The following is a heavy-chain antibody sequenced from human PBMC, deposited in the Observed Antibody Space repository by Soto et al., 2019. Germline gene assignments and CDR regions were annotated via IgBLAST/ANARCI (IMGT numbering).Heavy chain of an antibody. V-gene: IGHV4-30-4*08. D-gene: IGHD6-6*01. CDR3: ARVGSSIAVRRFDH. CDR2: IYYSGST. J-gene: IGHJ4*02. Sequence: SHPLSLTCTVSGVSSISGDYCWSCINQPPGKGLEWIGYIYYSGSTYYTPPLQRRVTISLDTSTHQLPLKLRSVTAADTAVYYCARVGSSIAVRRFDHWGQGPLVTVSS. CDR1: GVSSISGDYC.